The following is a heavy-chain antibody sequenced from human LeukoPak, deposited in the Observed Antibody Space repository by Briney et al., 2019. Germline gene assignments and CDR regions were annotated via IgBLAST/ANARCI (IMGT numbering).Heavy chain of an antibody. J-gene: IGHJ4*02. CDR1: GYTFTSYA. D-gene: IGHD3-3*01. CDR2: INAGNGNT. Sequence: ASVKVSCKASGYTFTSYAMHWVRQAPGQRLERMGWINAGNGNTKYSQKFQGRVTITRDTSASTAYMELSSLRSGDTAVYYCARTGGYYRVFDYWGQGTLVTVSS. V-gene: IGHV1-3*01. CDR3: ARTGGYYRVFDY.